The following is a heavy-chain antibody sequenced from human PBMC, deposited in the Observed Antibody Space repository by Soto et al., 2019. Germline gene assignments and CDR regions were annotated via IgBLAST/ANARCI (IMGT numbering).Heavy chain of an antibody. CDR1: GFTISNAW. D-gene: IGHD2-2*03. Sequence: GGSLRLSCAASGFTISNAWMSWVRKAPGKGLERVGRIKSKTDGGTTDYAAPVKGRFTISRDDSKNTLYLQMNSLKTEDTAVYYCTTIDFVASAMDIVVVPAAMSARSDSYYYMDVWGKGTTVTVSS. J-gene: IGHJ6*03. V-gene: IGHV3-15*01. CDR3: TTIDFVASAMDIVVVPAAMSARSDSYYYMDV. CDR2: IKSKTDGGTT.